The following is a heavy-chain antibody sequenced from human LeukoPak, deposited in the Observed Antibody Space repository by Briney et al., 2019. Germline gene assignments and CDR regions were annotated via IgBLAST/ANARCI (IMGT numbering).Heavy chain of an antibody. D-gene: IGHD3-3*01. CDR1: GFTFSSYS. Sequence: GGSLRLSCAASGFTFSSYSMNWVRQAPGKGLKWVSSISSSSSYIYYADSVKGRFTISRDNAKNSLYLQMNSLRAEDTAVYYCARDAHYDFWSGYRFDFDYWGQGTLVTVSS. V-gene: IGHV3-21*01. CDR3: ARDAHYDFWSGYRFDFDY. J-gene: IGHJ4*02. CDR2: ISSSSSYI.